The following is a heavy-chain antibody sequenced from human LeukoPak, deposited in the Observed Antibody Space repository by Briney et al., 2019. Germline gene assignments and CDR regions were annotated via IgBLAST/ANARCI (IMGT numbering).Heavy chain of an antibody. D-gene: IGHD3-10*01. V-gene: IGHV3-7*03. CDR2: IKQDGSDK. Sequence: GGSLRLSCAASGFTFSNYCMSWVRQAPGKGLEGVANIKQDGSDKYYVDSVKGRFTISRDNAKNSLYLQMNSLRAEDTAVYYCARVHYYGSGSYYNGYEFDYWGQGTLVTVSS. CDR3: ARVHYYGSGSYYNGYEFDY. CDR1: GFTFSNYC. J-gene: IGHJ4*02.